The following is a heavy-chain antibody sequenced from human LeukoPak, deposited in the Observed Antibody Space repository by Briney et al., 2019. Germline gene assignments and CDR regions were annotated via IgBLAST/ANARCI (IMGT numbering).Heavy chain of an antibody. Sequence: GGSLRLSCAASGFTFSSYSMNWVRQAPGKGLEWVSSISSSSSYIYYADSVKGRFTISRDNAKNSLYLQMNSLRAEDTAVYYYARVGMNGGGYFDYWGQGTLVSVFS. CDR1: GFTFSSYS. D-gene: IGHD3-16*01. CDR2: ISSSSSYI. J-gene: IGHJ4*02. V-gene: IGHV3-21*01. CDR3: ARVGMNGGGYFDY.